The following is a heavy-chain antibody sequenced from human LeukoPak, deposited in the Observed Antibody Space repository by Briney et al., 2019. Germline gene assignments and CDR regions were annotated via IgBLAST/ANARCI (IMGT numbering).Heavy chain of an antibody. CDR2: IFYSGST. Sequence: SETLSLTCTVSGGSIRSYFWSWIRQPPGKGLEWIGYIFYSGSTYYNPSLKSRVTISVDTSKNQFSLKLSSVTAADTAVYYCAREDSSGYSYFDYWGQGTLVTVSS. J-gene: IGHJ4*02. CDR1: GGSIRSYF. CDR3: AREDSSGYSYFDY. D-gene: IGHD3-22*01. V-gene: IGHV4-59*01.